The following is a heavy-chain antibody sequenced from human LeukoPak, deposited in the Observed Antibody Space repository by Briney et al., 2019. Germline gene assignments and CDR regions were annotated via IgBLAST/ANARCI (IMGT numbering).Heavy chain of an antibody. CDR1: GFTFSDYY. V-gene: IGHV3-11*06. Sequence: GGSLRLSCAASGFTFSDYYMSWIRQAPGKVLEWVSYISSSSSYTNYADSVKGRFTISRDNIKNSLYLQMNSLRAEDTAVYYCARDSGTSYYYYGMDVWGQGTTVTVSS. D-gene: IGHD2-2*01. CDR3: ARDSGTSYYYYGMDV. J-gene: IGHJ6*02. CDR2: ISSSSSYT.